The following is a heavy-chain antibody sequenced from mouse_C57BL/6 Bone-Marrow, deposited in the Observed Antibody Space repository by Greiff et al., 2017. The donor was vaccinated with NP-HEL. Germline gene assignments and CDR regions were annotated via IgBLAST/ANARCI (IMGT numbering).Heavy chain of an antibody. Sequence: EVQLQQSGAELVRPGASVKLSCTASGFNIKDDYMHWVKQRPEQGLEWIGWIDPENGDTEYASKFQGKATITADTSSNTAYLQLSSLTSEDTAVYYCTTNYGSLHFDYWGQGTTLTVSS. V-gene: IGHV14-4*01. D-gene: IGHD1-1*01. CDR1: GFNIKDDY. J-gene: IGHJ2*01. CDR2: IDPENGDT. CDR3: TTNYGSLHFDY.